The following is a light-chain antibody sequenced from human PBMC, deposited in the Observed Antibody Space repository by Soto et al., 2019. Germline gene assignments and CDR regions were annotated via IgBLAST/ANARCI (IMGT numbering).Light chain of an antibody. CDR1: QTISPW. Sequence: DIQMTQSPSTLSASVGDRVTITCRASQTISPWLAWYQQKPGKAPRVLIYKTSNLVNGVPPRFSGSGSGTEFSLTISLLQPDDFATYYCQQYKTYFRTFGQWTKVEI. V-gene: IGKV1-5*03. CDR2: KTS. CDR3: QQYKTYFRT. J-gene: IGKJ1*01.